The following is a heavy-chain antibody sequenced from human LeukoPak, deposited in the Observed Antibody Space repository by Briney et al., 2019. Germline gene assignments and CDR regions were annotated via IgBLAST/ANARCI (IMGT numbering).Heavy chain of an antibody. CDR1: GFTFDDYG. CDR2: IVWNGGST. J-gene: IGHJ5*02. Sequence: GGSLRLSCAASGFTFDDYGMDWVRQAPGKGLEGVSGIVWNGGSTNYADSVKGRFAISRDNAKNSLYLQMNSLRVEDTAFYYCVRDSPKTAGTYNWFDTWGRGTLVTVSS. V-gene: IGHV3-20*04. CDR3: VRDSPKTAGTYNWFDT. D-gene: IGHD2-21*02.